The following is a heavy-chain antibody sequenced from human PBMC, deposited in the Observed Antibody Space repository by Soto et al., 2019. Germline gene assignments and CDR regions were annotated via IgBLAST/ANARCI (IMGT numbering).Heavy chain of an antibody. CDR2: MEPSTGTT. Sequence: ASVKVSCKASGYSFTSLDINWVRQTAGQGLEWMGWMEPSTGTTGYAQKFQGRVTMTRDTSINTAYMELTTLTSDDTAVYYCARDSGYGSGASVNHYLDYWGHGTLVTVSS. V-gene: IGHV1-8*01. CDR3: ARDSGYGSGASVNHYLDY. J-gene: IGHJ4*01. CDR1: GYSFTSLD. D-gene: IGHD3-10*01.